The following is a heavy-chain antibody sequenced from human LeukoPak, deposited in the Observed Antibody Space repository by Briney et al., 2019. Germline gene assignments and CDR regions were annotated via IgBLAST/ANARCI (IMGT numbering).Heavy chain of an antibody. CDR1: GFTFSSYS. Sequence: PGGSLRLSCAASGFTFSSYSMNWVRQAPGKGLEWVSAISGSGGSTYYADSVKGRFTISRDNSKNTLYLQMNSLRAEDTAVYYCAKDLQQWADSYYYYYGMDVWGQGTTVTVSS. D-gene: IGHD6-19*01. CDR3: AKDLQQWADSYYYYYGMDV. CDR2: ISGSGGST. V-gene: IGHV3-23*01. J-gene: IGHJ6*02.